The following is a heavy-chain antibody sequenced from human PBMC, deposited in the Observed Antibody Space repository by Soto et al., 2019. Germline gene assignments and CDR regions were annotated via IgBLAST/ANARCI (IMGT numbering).Heavy chain of an antibody. V-gene: IGHV1-69*01. Sequence: QVQLVQSGAEVKKPGSSVKVSCKASGGTFSSYAISWVRQAPGQGLEWMGGIIPIFGTANYAQKFQGRVTITADESTSTAYMELSSLISEDTAVYYCARSVTLYYYDSSGYFYFDYWGQGTLVTVSS. CDR2: IIPIFGTA. J-gene: IGHJ4*02. CDR1: GGTFSSYA. D-gene: IGHD3-22*01. CDR3: ARSVTLYYYDSSGYFYFDY.